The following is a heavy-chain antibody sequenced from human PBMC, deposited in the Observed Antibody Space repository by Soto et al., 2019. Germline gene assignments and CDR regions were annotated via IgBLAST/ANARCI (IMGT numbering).Heavy chain of an antibody. CDR3: ARSIVVVPAAMRQQLDHLDY. V-gene: IGHV1-69*13. D-gene: IGHD2-2*01. CDR2: IIPIFGTA. Sequence: GASVKVSCKASGGTFSSYAISWVRQAPGQGLEWMGGIIPIFGTANYAQKFQGRVTITADESTSTAYMELSSLRSEDTAVYYCARSIVVVPAAMRQQLDHLDYWGQGTLVTVSS. J-gene: IGHJ4*02. CDR1: GGTFSSYA.